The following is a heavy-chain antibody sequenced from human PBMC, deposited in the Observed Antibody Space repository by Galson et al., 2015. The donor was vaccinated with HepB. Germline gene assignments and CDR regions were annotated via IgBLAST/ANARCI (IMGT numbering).Heavy chain of an antibody. V-gene: IGHV3-23*01. D-gene: IGHD3-10*01. Sequence: SLRLSCAASGFIFSNYVMSWVRQAPGKGLEWVSTISHDGDTTDYADSVKGRFTISRDDSKNTLYLQMNSPRAEDTAVYYCAKDGSPVRYFQHWGQGTLVTVSS. CDR3: AKDGSPVRYFQH. J-gene: IGHJ1*01. CDR1: GFIFSNYV. CDR2: ISHDGDTT.